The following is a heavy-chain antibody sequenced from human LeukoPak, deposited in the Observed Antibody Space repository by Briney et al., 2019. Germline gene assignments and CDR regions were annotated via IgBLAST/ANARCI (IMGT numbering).Heavy chain of an antibody. Sequence: SETLSLTCTVSGGSISSSSYYWGWIRQPPGKGLEWIGSIYYSGSTYYNPSLKSRVTISVDTSKNQSSLKLSSVTASDTAMYYCARQVATKGEWAFDIWGQGTMVTASS. CDR3: ARQVATKGEWAFDI. V-gene: IGHV4-39*07. CDR2: IYYSGST. CDR1: GGSISSSSYY. J-gene: IGHJ3*02. D-gene: IGHD5-12*01.